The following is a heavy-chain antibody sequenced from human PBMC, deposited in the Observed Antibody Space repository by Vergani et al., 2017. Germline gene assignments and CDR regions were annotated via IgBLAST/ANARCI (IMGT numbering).Heavy chain of an antibody. CDR1: GFTSSYYV. CDR3: ATKSYGTPGCQIGYFRE. V-gene: IGHV3-30*03. D-gene: IGHD1-1*01. Sequence: QVHLVASGGGVVQPGRSLRLSCVVSGFTSSYYVMYWVRQAPGKGLERVAVISYDGTQKYYADSVKGRFTISRDNSKSTLYLQMNSLRTEDTAVYYCATKSYGTPGCQIGYFREWGQGTLVTVSS. CDR2: ISYDGTQK. J-gene: IGHJ1*01.